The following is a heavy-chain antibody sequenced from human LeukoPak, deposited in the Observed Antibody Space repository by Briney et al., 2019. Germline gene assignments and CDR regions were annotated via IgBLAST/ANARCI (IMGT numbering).Heavy chain of an antibody. V-gene: IGHV3-30*03. CDR3: ARDSELPRDYGDYTYYFDY. J-gene: IGHJ4*02. CDR2: ISYDGSNK. CDR1: GFTFSSYS. Sequence: GGSLRLSCAASGFTFSSYSMNWVRQAPGKGLEWVAVISYDGSNKYYADSVKGRFTISRDNSKNTLYLQMNSLRAEDTAVYYCARDSELPRDYGDYTYYFDYWGQGTLVTVSS. D-gene: IGHD4-17*01.